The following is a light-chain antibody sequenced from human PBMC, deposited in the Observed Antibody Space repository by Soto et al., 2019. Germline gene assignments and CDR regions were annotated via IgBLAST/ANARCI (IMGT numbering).Light chain of an antibody. J-gene: IGKJ1*01. CDR2: QAS. CDR1: HYSNSW. V-gene: IGKV1-5*01. CDR3: QQYNIYPWT. Sequence: DIQMTQSPSTLSASVGDSVTITCRASHYSNSWLAWNQQKPGKAPKVLIYQASSLVSGVPARFSGSGSGTEFTLTISSLQPDDFATYYCQQYNIYPWTFGQGTQVEVK.